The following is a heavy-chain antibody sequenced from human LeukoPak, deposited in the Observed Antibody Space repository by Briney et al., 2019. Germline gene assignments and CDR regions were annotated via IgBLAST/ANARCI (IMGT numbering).Heavy chain of an antibody. D-gene: IGHD1-26*01. Sequence: EASVKVSCKVSGYTLTELSMHWVRQAPGKGLEWMGGFDPEDGETIYAQKFQGRVTMTEDTSTDTAYMELSSLRSEDTAVYYCATAPKATLFTRWGHWGQGTLVTVSS. CDR1: GYTLTELS. J-gene: IGHJ4*02. CDR2: FDPEDGET. V-gene: IGHV1-24*01. CDR3: ATAPKATLFTRWGH.